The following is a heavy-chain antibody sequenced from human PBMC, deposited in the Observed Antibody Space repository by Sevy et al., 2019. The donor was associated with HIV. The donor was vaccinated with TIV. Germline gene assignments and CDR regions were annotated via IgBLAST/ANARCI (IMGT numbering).Heavy chain of an antibody. CDR3: ARGTIFGVVIGYYYYGMDV. D-gene: IGHD3-3*01. CDR2: IIPIFGTA. V-gene: IGHV1-69*13. Sequence: ASVKVSCKASGGTFSSYAISWVRQAPGQGLEWMGGIIPIFGTANYAQKFQGRVTITADESMSTAYMELSSLRSEDTAVYYCARGTIFGVVIGYYYYGMDVWGQGTTVTVSS. J-gene: IGHJ6*02. CDR1: GGTFSSYA.